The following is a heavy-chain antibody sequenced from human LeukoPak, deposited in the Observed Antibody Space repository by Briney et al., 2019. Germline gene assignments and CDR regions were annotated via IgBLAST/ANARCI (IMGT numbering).Heavy chain of an antibody. CDR3: ASADSSGYPEGY. CDR2: IYYSGST. J-gene: IGHJ4*02. D-gene: IGHD3-22*01. CDR1: GGSISSHY. V-gene: IGHV4-59*11. Sequence: SETLSLTCTVSGGSISSHYWGWIRQPPGKGLEWIGYIYYSGSTNYNPSLKSRVTISVDTSKNQFSLKLSSVTAADTAVYYCASADSSGYPEGYWGQGTLVTVSS.